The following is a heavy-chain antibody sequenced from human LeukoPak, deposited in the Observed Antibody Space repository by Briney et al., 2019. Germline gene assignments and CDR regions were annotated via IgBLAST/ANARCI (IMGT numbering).Heavy chain of an antibody. J-gene: IGHJ4*02. V-gene: IGHV4-59*06. D-gene: IGHD3-22*01. CDR1: GGSISSYY. CDR2: IYYSGST. Sequence: SETLSLTCTVSGGSISSYYWSWIRQPPGKGLEWIGNIYYSGSTYYNPSLKSRVTISVDTSKNQFSLRLSSVTAADTAVYYCARLVAPSGYYYYFDYWGQGTLVTVSS. CDR3: ARLVAPSGYYYYFDY.